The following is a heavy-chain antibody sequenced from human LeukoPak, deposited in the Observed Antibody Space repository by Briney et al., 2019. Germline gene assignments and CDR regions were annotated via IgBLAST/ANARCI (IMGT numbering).Heavy chain of an antibody. D-gene: IGHD4-17*01. CDR1: GDSISSGDYY. CDR3: ARGSVRLDY. V-gene: IGHV4-61*02. J-gene: IGHJ4*02. Sequence: SETLSLTCTVSGDSISSGDYYWSWIRQPAGMGLEWIGRVSPSGSTSYKPSLKSRVAISVDTSRNQFSLRLTSVTAADTAVYFCARGSVRLDYWGQGTLVTVSS. CDR2: VSPSGST.